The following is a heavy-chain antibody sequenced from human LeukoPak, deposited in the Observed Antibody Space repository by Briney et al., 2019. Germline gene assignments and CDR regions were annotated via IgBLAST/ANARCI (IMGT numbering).Heavy chain of an antibody. CDR2: ISSSSSYI. J-gene: IGHJ4*02. CDR3: ARDRLVRGIVVGYDY. V-gene: IGHV3-21*01. CDR1: GFTFSSYS. Sequence: GGSLRLSCAASGFTFSSYSMNWVRQAPGKGLEWVSSISSSSSYIYYADSVKGRFTISRDNAKNSLYLQMNSLRAEDTAVYYRARDRLVRGIVVGYDYWGQGTLVTVTS. D-gene: IGHD3-22*01.